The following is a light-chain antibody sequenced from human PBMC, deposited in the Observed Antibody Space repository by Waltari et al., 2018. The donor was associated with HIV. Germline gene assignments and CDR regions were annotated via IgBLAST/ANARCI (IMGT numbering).Light chain of an antibody. Sequence: QSALTQPPSASGSPGQSVPLSCTGPSSDVGGYNYVSWHQQHPGKAPKLMIYDVIKRPSGVPDRFSGSKSGNTASLTVSGLQPEDEADYYCSSHAGSKVVFGGGTRLTVL. J-gene: IGLJ2*01. CDR2: DVI. CDR3: SSHAGSKVV. V-gene: IGLV2-8*01. CDR1: SSDVGGYNY.